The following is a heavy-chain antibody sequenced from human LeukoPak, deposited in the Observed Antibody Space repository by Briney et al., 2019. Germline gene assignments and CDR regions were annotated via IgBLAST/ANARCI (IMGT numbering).Heavy chain of an antibody. D-gene: IGHD2-8*02. CDR3: ARDLVDGREDWGYTERFDY. J-gene: IGHJ4*02. V-gene: IGHV1-69*01. CDR1: GGTFSSYA. CDR2: IIPIFGTA. Sequence: SVKVSCKASGGTFSSYAISWVRLAPGQGLEWMGGIIPIFGTANYAQKFQGRVTITADESTSTAYMELSSLRSEDTAVYYCARDLVDGREDWGYTERFDYWGQGTLVTVSS.